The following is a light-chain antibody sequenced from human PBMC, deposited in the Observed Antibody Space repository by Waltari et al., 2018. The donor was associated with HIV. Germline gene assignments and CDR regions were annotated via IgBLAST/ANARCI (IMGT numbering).Light chain of an antibody. J-gene: IGLJ1*01. V-gene: IGLV1-47*01. CDR2: TNK. CDR3: AAWNDRLSGYV. Sequence: QSVLTQPPSASGTPGQRVTISCSGSSSNIGRNYVNWYQQLPGTAPKLLIYTNKQRPSGVPDRFSGSKSGTSASLAISGLRSEDEADYHCAAWNDRLSGYVFGTGTKVTV. CDR1: SSNIGRNY.